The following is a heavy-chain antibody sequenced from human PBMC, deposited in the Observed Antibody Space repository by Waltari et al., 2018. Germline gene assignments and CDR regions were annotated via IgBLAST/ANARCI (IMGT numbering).Heavy chain of an antibody. V-gene: IGHV4-34*01. Sequence: QVQLQQWGAGLLKPSETLSLTCAVYGGSFSGYYWSWIRQPPGKGLEWIGEINHSGSTNYNPSLKSRVTISVDTSKNQFSLKLSSVTAADTAGYYCASSSIAARYYYYYYMDVWGKGTTVTVSS. CDR3: ASSSIAARYYYYYYMDV. D-gene: IGHD6-6*01. CDR1: GGSFSGYY. CDR2: INHSGST. J-gene: IGHJ6*03.